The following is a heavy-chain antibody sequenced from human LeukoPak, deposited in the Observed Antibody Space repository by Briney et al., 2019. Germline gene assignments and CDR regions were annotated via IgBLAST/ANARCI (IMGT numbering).Heavy chain of an antibody. D-gene: IGHD3-22*01. J-gene: IGHJ3*02. Sequence: ASVKVSCKASGYTFTGYYLHWVRQAHGQGLEWMGWINPNSGGTNYAQKFQGRVTMTRDTSISTAYMELSRLRSDDAAVYYCARHAYYDSSGPPTDRTFDIWGQGTMVTVSS. CDR3: ARHAYYDSSGPPTDRTFDI. CDR1: GYTFTGYY. V-gene: IGHV1-2*02. CDR2: INPNSGGT.